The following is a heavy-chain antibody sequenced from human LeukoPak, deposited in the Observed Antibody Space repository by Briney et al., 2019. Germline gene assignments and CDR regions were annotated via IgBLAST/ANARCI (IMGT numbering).Heavy chain of an antibody. CDR3: ARGATFQRQALAY. CDR2: IEASGGAT. V-gene: IGHV3-23*01. J-gene: IGHJ4*02. Sequence: PGGSLRLSCAASGFTFSGYAMYWVRQAPGKGLEWVSSIEASGGATYYADSVKGRFTISRDNSKNTFYLQMNSLRAEDTAIYYCARGATFQRQALAYWGQGTLVIVSS. D-gene: IGHD3-16*01. CDR1: GFTFSGYA.